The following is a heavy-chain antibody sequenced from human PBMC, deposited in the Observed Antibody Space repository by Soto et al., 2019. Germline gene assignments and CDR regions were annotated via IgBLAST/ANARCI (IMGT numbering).Heavy chain of an antibody. V-gene: IGHV3-11*01. CDR2: ISSSGSTI. CDR1: GFTFSNYA. J-gene: IGHJ4*02. Sequence: GGSLRLSCAASGFTFSNYAMSWVRQAPGKGLEWVSDISSSGSTIYYADSVRGRFTISRDNARNSLYLQMNSLRAEDTAVYYCARVLLASGNDYWGQGTLVTVSS. D-gene: IGHD3-3*01. CDR3: ARVLLASGNDY.